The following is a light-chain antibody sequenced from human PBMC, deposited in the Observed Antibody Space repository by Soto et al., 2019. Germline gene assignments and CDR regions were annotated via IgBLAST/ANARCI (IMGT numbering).Light chain of an antibody. CDR2: DSS. J-gene: IGKJ3*01. Sequence: DIQLTQSPSSLSASVGDRITITCRASQSISTYLNWYQQKPGEAPTILVYDSSTLQSGVPSRFAGRGSGTECTLTISSLQPEDFATYYCQKYDSAPFTFGPGTKVDI. CDR3: QKYDSAPFT. V-gene: IGKV1-39*01. CDR1: QSISTY.